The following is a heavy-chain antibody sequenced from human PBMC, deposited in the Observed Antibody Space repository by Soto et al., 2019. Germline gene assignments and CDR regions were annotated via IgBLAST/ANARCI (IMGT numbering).Heavy chain of an antibody. D-gene: IGHD2-21*01. CDR2: IRSNTYGGTT. Sequence: DWATCRFRQKKGKGLEWIGYIRSNTYGGTTEYAASVKGRFTISRDDSKRVAHLQMNSLETEDTAVYFGEKMPYLAYWGQGTPVPVSS. V-gene: IGHV3-49*03. CDR1: DWA. CDR3: EKMPYLAY. J-gene: IGHJ4*02.